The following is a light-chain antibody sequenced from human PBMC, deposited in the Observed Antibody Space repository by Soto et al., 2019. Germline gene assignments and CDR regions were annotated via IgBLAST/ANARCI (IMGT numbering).Light chain of an antibody. V-gene: IGLV2-14*03. CDR2: DVT. CDR3: ASYSTGDTLYV. CDR1: RGDVGGYNY. Sequence: QSVLTQPASVSGSPGQSISISCTGTRGDVGGYNYVSWYQHHPGKAPKLLISDVTSRPSGVSSRFSGSKSGNTASLTISGLQTEDEADYYCASYSTGDTLYVFGSGTKLTVL. J-gene: IGLJ1*01.